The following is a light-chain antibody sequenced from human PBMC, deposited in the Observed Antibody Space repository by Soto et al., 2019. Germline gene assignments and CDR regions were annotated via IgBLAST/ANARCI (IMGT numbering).Light chain of an antibody. J-gene: IGKJ2*01. CDR3: LQYDNSPLYT. CDR1: QSINSNY. CDR2: GAS. V-gene: IGKV3-20*01. Sequence: EIVLTQSPGTLSLSPGEGATLSCRASQSINSNYLAWYQQKPGLAPRLLIYGASSRAIGIPDRFSGSGSGTDFALTISRLEPEDFAVYYCLQYDNSPLYTFGQGTKLEIK.